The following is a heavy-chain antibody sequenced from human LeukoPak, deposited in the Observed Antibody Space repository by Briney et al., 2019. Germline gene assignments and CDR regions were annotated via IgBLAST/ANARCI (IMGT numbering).Heavy chain of an antibody. CDR3: ARGRRYSSRYDY. J-gene: IGHJ4*02. Sequence: PSETLSLTCAVYGRPFSGYYWSWIRQPPGKGLEWIGEINHSGSTNYNPSLKSRVTISVDTSKNQFSLKMSSVTAADTAVYYCARGRRYSSRYDYWGQGTLVTVSS. CDR1: GRPFSGYY. D-gene: IGHD6-13*01. CDR2: INHSGST. V-gene: IGHV4-34*01.